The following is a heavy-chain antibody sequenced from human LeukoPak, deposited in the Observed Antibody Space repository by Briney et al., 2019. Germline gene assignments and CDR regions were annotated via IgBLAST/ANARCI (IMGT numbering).Heavy chain of an antibody. CDR3: AREVLYYSNSGSSPYFDC. CDR2: ISSSRSTI. J-gene: IGHJ4*02. Sequence: GGSLRLSCAASGFTFSSYTMNWVRQAPGKRLEWISYISSSRSTIYYTDSVKGRFTISRDNAKNSLYLQMNSLRAEDTAVYYCAREVLYYSNSGSSPYFDCWGQGTLVTVPS. V-gene: IGHV3-48*01. CDR1: GFTFSSYT. D-gene: IGHD3-10*01.